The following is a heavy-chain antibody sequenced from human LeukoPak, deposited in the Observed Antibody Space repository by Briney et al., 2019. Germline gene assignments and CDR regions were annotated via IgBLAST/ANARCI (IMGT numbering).Heavy chain of an antibody. V-gene: IGHV3-33*01. CDR3: ARDETAMVTGPDY. D-gene: IGHD5-18*01. CDR2: IWYDGRNK. J-gene: IGHJ4*02. CDR1: GFTFSSYG. Sequence: TGGSLRLSCAASGFTFSSYGMYWVRQAPGKGLEWVAVIWYDGRNKYYADSVKGRFTISRDNSKNTLYLQMNSLRAEDTAVYYCARDETAMVTGPDYWGQGTLVTVSS.